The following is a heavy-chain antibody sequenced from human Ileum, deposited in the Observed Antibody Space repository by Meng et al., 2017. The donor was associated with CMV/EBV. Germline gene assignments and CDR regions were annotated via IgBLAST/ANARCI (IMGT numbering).Heavy chain of an antibody. Sequence: QVPLQEPGPGLVKPYQTLSLSCTVSGASLSSGDYYWSWIRQPPGKGLEWIGYIFFSGNTYYNPSLNNRVIISIDTPRNQFSLKVDSVTAADTAVYYCARFRIAALGNLFDPWGHGTLVTVPS. CDR1: GASLSSGDYY. V-gene: IGHV4-30-4*08. D-gene: IGHD6-13*01. CDR2: IFFSGNT. J-gene: IGHJ5*02. CDR3: ARFRIAALGNLFDP.